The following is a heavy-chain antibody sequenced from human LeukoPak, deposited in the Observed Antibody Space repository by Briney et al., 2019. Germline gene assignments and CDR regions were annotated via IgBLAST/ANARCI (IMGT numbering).Heavy chain of an antibody. CDR1: GGSFSGYY. J-gene: IGHJ6*03. D-gene: IGHD2-2*01. CDR2: NNHSGST. V-gene: IGHV4-34*01. CDR3: ARGVVVVPAARPIYYYYYMDV. Sequence: PSETLSLTCAVYGGSFSGYYWSWIRQPPGKGLEWIGENNHSGSTNYNPSLKSRVTISVDTSKNQFSLKLSSVTAADTAVYYCARGVVVVPAARPIYYYYYMDVWGKGTTVTVSS.